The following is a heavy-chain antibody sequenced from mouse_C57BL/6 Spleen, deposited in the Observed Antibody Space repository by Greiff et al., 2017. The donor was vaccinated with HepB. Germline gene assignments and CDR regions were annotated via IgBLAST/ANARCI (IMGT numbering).Heavy chain of an antibody. CDR3: ASGGAYYDYDGGVY. Sequence: VQLQQSDAELVKPGASVKISCKVSGYTFTDHTIHWMKQRPEQGLDWIGYIYPKDGSTKYNEKFKGKATLTADKSSSTAYMQLNSLTSEDSAVYFCASGGAYYDYDGGVYWGQGTLVTVSA. CDR2: IYPKDGST. CDR1: GYTFTDHT. J-gene: IGHJ3*01. D-gene: IGHD2-4*01. V-gene: IGHV1-78*01.